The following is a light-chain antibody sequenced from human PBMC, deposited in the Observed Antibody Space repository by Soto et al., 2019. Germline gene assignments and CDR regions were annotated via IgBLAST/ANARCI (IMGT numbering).Light chain of an antibody. CDR2: RTS. Sequence: IVMTQSPATLSVSPGERATLSCRASQSISSNLAWYQQKPGQAPRLLMFRTSSRATGFPARFSGSGSGTDFTLTISSLQPEDFATYYCQQLNSYPFTFGQGTRLEI. V-gene: IGKV3-15*01. J-gene: IGKJ5*01. CDR3: QQLNSYPFT. CDR1: QSISSN.